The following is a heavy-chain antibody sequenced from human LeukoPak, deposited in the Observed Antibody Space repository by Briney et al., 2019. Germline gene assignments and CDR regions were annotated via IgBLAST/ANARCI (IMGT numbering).Heavy chain of an antibody. CDR3: ARKRYCSSTSCYGMNV. V-gene: IGHV5-51*01. D-gene: IGHD2-2*01. Sequence: GESLQISCKGSGYRFTSYWIGWVRQMPGKGLEWMGIIYPGDSDTRYSPSFQGQVTISADKSISTAYLQWSSLKASDTAMYYCARKRYCSSTSCYGMNVWGQGTTATVSS. CDR2: IYPGDSDT. CDR1: GYRFTSYW. J-gene: IGHJ6*02.